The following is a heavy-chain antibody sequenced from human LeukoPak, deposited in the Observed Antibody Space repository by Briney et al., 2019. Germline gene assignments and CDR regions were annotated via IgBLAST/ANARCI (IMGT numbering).Heavy chain of an antibody. Sequence: GASVKVSCKASGYTFTGYYMHWVRQAPGQGLEWMGLINPNSGGTNYAQKFQGRVTMTRDTSISTAYMELSRLRSDDTAVYYCARYGFVWGLNWFDPWGQGTLVTVSS. CDR2: INPNSGGT. D-gene: IGHD3-9*01. J-gene: IGHJ5*02. CDR3: ARYGFVWGLNWFDP. V-gene: IGHV1-2*02. CDR1: GYTFTGYY.